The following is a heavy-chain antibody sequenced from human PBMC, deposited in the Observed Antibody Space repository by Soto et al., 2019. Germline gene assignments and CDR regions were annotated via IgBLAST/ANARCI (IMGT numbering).Heavy chain of an antibody. CDR3: AREMGYSSSWYSAYYYGMDV. D-gene: IGHD6-13*01. CDR2: ISAYNGNT. V-gene: IGHV1-18*01. CDR1: GYTFTSYG. J-gene: IGHJ6*02. Sequence: ASVKVSCKASGYTFTSYGISCVRQAPGQGLEWMGWISAYNGNTNYAQKLQGRVTMTTDTSTSTAYMELRSLRSDDTAVYYCAREMGYSSSWYSAYYYGMDVWGQGTTVTVSS.